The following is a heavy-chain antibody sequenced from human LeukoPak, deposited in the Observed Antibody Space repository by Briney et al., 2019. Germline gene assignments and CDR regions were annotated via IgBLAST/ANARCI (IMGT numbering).Heavy chain of an antibody. CDR3: TRGARKGDDYGGFFDY. V-gene: IGHV3-30*04. CDR2: ISSDGSKK. J-gene: IGHJ4*02. Sequence: GGSLRLSCAASGFTFSNYAMHWVRQAPGKGLEWLAVISSDGSKKFYADSMKGRFTISRDNSKNTLYLRVNSLRAEDTAVFYCTRGARKGDDYGGFFDYWGQGTPVTVSS. CDR1: GFTFSNYA. D-gene: IGHD4-23*01.